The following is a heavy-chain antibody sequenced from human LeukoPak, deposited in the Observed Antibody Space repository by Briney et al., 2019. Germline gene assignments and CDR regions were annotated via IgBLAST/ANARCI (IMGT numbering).Heavy chain of an antibody. D-gene: IGHD2-21*02. V-gene: IGHV3-30*02. CDR3: AKGGAYCGGDCYAYYYYYMDV. CDR1: GFTFSAFG. Sequence: PGGSLRLSCAASGFTFSAFGMHWVRQAPGKGLEWVTFIPYDGSDKYYADSVKGRFTISRDNSKNTLYLQMNSLRAEDTAVYYCAKGGAYCGGDCYAYYYYYMDVWGKGTTVTISS. J-gene: IGHJ6*03. CDR2: IPYDGSDK.